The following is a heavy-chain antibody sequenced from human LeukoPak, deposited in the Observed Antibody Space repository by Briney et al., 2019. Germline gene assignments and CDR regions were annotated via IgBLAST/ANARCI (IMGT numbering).Heavy chain of an antibody. CDR1: GFTFSSYW. CDR3: ATRELYCSSTSCYYYFDY. J-gene: IGHJ4*02. V-gene: IGHV3-74*01. Sequence: GGSLRLSCVASGFTFSSYWMHWVRQDPRKGLVWVSRISGDGRNINYADSVRGRFPISRDNAKNTLYLQMNSQRAEDTAVYYCATRELYCSSTSCYYYFDYWGQGTLVTVSS. D-gene: IGHD2-2*01. CDR2: ISGDGRNI.